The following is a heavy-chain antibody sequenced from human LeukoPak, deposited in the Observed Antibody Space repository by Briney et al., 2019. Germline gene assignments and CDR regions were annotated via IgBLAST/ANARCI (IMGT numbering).Heavy chain of an antibody. D-gene: IGHD5-18*01. Sequence: GGSLRLSCAASGFTFSSYAMSWVRQAPGKGLEWVSAISGSGGSTYYADSVKGRFTISRDNSKNTLYLQMNSLRAEDTAVYYCATEGWIQVCLSRHKGARVDYWGQGTLVTFSS. J-gene: IGHJ4*02. CDR1: GFTFSSYA. CDR3: ATEGWIQVCLSRHKGARVDY. V-gene: IGHV3-23*01. CDR2: ISGSGGST.